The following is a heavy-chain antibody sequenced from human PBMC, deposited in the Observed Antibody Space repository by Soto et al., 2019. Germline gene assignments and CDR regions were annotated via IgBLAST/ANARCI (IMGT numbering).Heavy chain of an antibody. CDR1: GGSISSYY. V-gene: IGHV4-59*08. CDR3: ARHSSSWYLNFQH. D-gene: IGHD6-13*01. CDR2: IYYSGST. J-gene: IGHJ1*01. Sequence: TLSLTCTVSGGSISSYYWSWIRQPPGKGLEWIGYIYYSGSTNYNPSLKSRVTISVDTSKNQFSLKLSSVTAADTAVYYCARHSSSWYLNFQHWGQGTLVTVSS.